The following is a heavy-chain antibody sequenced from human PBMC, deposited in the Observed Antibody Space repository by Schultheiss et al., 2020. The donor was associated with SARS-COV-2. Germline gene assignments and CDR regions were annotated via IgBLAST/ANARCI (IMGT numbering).Heavy chain of an antibody. CDR3: ARDTNRSDPSKDHEAY. CDR2: ISYDGSNK. V-gene: IGHV3-30*03. Sequence: GGSLRLSCAASGFTVSSNYMSWVRQAPGKGLEWVAVISYDGSNKYYADSVKGRFTISRDNSKNTLYLQMNSLRAEDTAVYYCARDTNRSDPSKDHEAYWGQGTLVTVSS. D-gene: IGHD1/OR15-1a*01. CDR1: GFTVSSNY. J-gene: IGHJ4*02.